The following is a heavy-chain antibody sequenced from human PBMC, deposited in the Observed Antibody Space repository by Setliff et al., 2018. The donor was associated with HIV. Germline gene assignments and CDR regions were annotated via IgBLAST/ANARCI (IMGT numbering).Heavy chain of an antibody. Sequence: LSLTCTVSGPPIGIGSYYWTWIRQPAGRGLEWIGHISASGSSKFNPTLQSRVTLPVDPSNNQFSLNLTSVTAADTAVYYCARRKSGSSYRFFNYWGLGSLVTVSS. D-gene: IGHD3-16*02. V-gene: IGHV4-61*09. CDR1: GPPIGIGSYY. J-gene: IGHJ4*02. CDR3: ARRKSGSSYRFFNY. CDR2: ISASGSS.